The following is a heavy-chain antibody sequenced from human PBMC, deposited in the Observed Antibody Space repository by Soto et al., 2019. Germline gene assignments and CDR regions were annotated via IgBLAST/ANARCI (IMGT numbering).Heavy chain of an antibody. J-gene: IGHJ5*02. CDR2: IIPIFGTA. Sequence: GPPVKVSCRASGGTFSSYAISWVRQAPGQGLEWMGGIIPIFGTANYAQKFQGRVTITADKSTSTAYMELSSLRSEDMAVYYCASGGIAAAGTWFDPWGQVTLVTVSS. CDR3: ASGGIAAAGTWFDP. D-gene: IGHD6-13*01. CDR1: GGTFSSYA. V-gene: IGHV1-69*06.